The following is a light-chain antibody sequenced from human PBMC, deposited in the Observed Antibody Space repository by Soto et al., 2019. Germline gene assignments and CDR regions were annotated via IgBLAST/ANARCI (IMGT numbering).Light chain of an antibody. V-gene: IGLV2-8*01. CDR1: SXXIXXXXX. J-gene: IGLJ2*01. CDR3: SAYAGGNIVI. Sequence: QSALTQPXSXXGSPGXSXXXXCXGTSXXIXXXXXXSWYQXHPGKVPXLLIYEVDKRPSGVPDRFSGSKSGDRAALTISGLQPEDEADYHCSAYAGGNIVIFGGGTKLTVL. CDR2: EVD.